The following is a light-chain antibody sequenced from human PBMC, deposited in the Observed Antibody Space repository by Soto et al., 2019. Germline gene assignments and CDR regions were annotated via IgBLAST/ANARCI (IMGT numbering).Light chain of an antibody. CDR3: SSYAGSNNFV. J-gene: IGLJ1*01. V-gene: IGLV2-8*01. CDR2: EVT. CDR1: SSDVGGYDY. Sequence: QSVLTQPPSASGSPGQSVTISCTGTSSDVGGYDYVSWYQQHPGKAPKLMIYEVTKRPSGVPDRFPGSKSGNTASLTVSGLQAEDEADYYSSSYAGSNNFVFGTGTKVTVL.